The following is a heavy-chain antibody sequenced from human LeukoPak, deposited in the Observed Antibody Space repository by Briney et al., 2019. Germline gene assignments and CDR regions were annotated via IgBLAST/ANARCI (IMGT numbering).Heavy chain of an antibody. V-gene: IGHV4-59*01. Sequence: SETLSPTCTVSGGSISSYYWSLIRQPPGKGLEWIGYIYYSGSTNYNPSLKSRVTISVDTSKNQFSLKLSSVTAADTAVYYCARGGDSSGYYYPLFDYWGQGTLVTVSS. CDR2: IYYSGST. CDR3: ARGGDSSGYYYPLFDY. D-gene: IGHD3-22*01. J-gene: IGHJ4*02. CDR1: GGSISSYY.